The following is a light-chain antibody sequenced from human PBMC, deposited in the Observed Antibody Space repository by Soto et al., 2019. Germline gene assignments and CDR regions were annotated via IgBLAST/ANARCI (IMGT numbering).Light chain of an antibody. CDR3: QQYQNLWT. Sequence: IMMTQSPATLSVSLGERATLSCRAGQTIYSNVAWYQQRPGQAPRLLIYRASTRATGVPARFSGSWSGTEFTLTISSLQSEDFAIYYCQQYQNLWTFGQGTKVEIK. CDR2: RAS. CDR1: QTIYSN. J-gene: IGKJ1*01. V-gene: IGKV3-15*01.